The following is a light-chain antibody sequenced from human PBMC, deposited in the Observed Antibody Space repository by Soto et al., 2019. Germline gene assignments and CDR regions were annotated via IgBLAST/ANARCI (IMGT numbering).Light chain of an antibody. CDR1: SSNIGSHT. CDR2: SNT. Sequence: QSVLTQPPSASGTPGQTIAISCSGGSSNIGSHTVNWYQQLPGTAPRLLIYSNTQRPSGVPDRFSGSKSGTSASLAISGLQSEYEGDYYCAAWDDSLNRVVFGGGPSSPS. CDR3: AAWDDSLNRVV. J-gene: IGLJ2*01. V-gene: IGLV1-44*01.